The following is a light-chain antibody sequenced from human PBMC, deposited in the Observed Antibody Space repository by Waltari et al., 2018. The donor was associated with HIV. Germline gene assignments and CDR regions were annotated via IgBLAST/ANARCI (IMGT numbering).Light chain of an antibody. V-gene: IGLV2-8*01. CDR2: EVT. Sequence: QSTLTQPPSASGSPGQSVTIPCTGTSSALGGYNYVSWYQQHPGKAPKLILTEVTKRPSGVPDRFSGSKSGNTASLTVSGLQADDEALYYCSSFAPTNKFYVLFGGGTTLTVL. CDR3: SSFAPTNKFYVL. J-gene: IGLJ2*01. CDR1: SSALGGYNY.